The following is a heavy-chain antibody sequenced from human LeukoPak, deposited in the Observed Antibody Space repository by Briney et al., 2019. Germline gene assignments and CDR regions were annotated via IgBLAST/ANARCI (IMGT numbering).Heavy chain of an antibody. V-gene: IGHV5-10-1*01. CDR1: GYSFTSYW. D-gene: IGHD3-22*01. J-gene: IGHJ4*02. Sequence: GESVKISCKGSGYSFTSYWISWVRQMPGKGLEWMGRIDPSDSYTNYSPSFQGHVTISADKSISTAYLQWSSLKASDTAMYYCARRRYYDSSGYYEIDYWGQGTLVTVSS. CDR2: IDPSDSYT. CDR3: ARRRYYDSSGYYEIDY.